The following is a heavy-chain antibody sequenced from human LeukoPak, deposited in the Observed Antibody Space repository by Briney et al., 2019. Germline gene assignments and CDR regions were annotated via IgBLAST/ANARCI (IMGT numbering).Heavy chain of an antibody. CDR1: GYTFTSYG. CDR3: AREPPYYYGSGSYGYFDY. Sequence: ASVKVSCKASGYTFTSYGISWVRQAPGQGLEWMGWISAYNGNTNYAQKLQGRVTMTTDTSTSTAYMERRSLRSDDTAVYYCAREPPYYYGSGSYGYFDYWGQGTLVTVSS. V-gene: IGHV1-18*01. D-gene: IGHD3-10*01. CDR2: ISAYNGNT. J-gene: IGHJ4*02.